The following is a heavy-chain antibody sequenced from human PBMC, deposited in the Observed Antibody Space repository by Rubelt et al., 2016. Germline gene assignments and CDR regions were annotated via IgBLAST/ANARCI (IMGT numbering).Heavy chain of an antibody. CDR3: AAIDSGY. Sequence: QVQLQQWGAGLLKPSETLSLTCAVYGGSFSGYYWSWIRQPPGKGLEWIGEIKHSGSTNYNPSLKRGVTISVEASKNQYPLNLNSVTGADTAVYYCAAIDSGYWGQGILVTVSS. V-gene: IGHV4-34*02. CDR1: GGSFSGYY. CDR2: IKHSGST. J-gene: IGHJ4*02.